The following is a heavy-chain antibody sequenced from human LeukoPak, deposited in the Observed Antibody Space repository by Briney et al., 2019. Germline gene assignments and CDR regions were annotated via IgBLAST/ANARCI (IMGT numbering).Heavy chain of an antibody. V-gene: IGHV4-34*01. CDR2: INHSGST. D-gene: IGHD6-19*01. J-gene: IGHJ4*02. Sequence: SETLSLTCTVSGGSISSYYWSWIRQPPGKGLEWIGEINHSGSTNYNPSLKSRVTISVDTSKNQFSLKLSSVTAADTAGYYCARRGSGRRTIDYWGQGTLVTVSS. CDR1: GGSISSYY. CDR3: ARRGSGRRTIDY.